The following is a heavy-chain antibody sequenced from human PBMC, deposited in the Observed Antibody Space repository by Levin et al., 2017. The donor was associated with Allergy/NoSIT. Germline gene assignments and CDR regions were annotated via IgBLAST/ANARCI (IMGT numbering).Heavy chain of an antibody. J-gene: IGHJ4*02. V-gene: IGHV1-46*01. CDR3: ARSIYCSSTSCYAEAGYYFDY. CDR1: GYTFTSYY. D-gene: IGHD2-2*01. Sequence: GESLKISCKASGYTFTSYYMHWVRQAPGQGLEWMGIINPSGGSTSYAQKFQGRVTMTRDTSTSTVYMELSSLRSEDTAVYYCARSIYCSSTSCYAEAGYYFDYWGQGTLVTVSS. CDR2: INPSGGST.